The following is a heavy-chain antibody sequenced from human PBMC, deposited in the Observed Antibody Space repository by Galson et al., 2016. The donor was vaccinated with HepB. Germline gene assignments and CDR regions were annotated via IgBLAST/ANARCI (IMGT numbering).Heavy chain of an antibody. CDR3: TRLREIFLAGRLSPYYYYGMDV. CDR2: IRIKVNNYAN. Sequence: SLRLSCAASGFTFSGSAIHWVRQASGKGLEWVGRIRIKVNNYANAYAASVQGRFTIYSDDSNNTPNLQMNSLKTEDTAVYYCTRLREIFLAGRLSPYYYYGMDVWGQGTTVTVSS. D-gene: IGHD3-9*01. J-gene: IGHJ6*02. CDR1: GFTFSGSA. V-gene: IGHV3-73*01.